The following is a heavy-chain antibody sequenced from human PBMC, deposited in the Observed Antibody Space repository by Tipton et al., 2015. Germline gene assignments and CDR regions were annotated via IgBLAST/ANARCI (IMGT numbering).Heavy chain of an antibody. V-gene: IGHV4-61*01. J-gene: IGHJ6*02. CDR1: GGSVSSGSYY. CDR2: ISHSGNT. Sequence: TLSLTCTVSGGSVSSGSYYWSWIRQPPGKGLEWIGSISHSGNTYYNPSLKRRVTISLDTSKNQFSLTLNSVTAADTAVYYCARDLEHGMDVWGQGTTVTVSS. D-gene: IGHD5-24*01. CDR3: ARDLEHGMDV.